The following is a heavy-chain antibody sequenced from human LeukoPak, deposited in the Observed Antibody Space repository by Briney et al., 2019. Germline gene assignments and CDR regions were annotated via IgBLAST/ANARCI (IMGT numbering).Heavy chain of an antibody. CDR1: GFTFSSYW. V-gene: IGHV3-30-3*01. Sequence: GGSLRLSCAASGFTFSSYWMSWVRQAPGKGLEWVAVISYDGSNKYYADSVKGRFTISRDNSKNTLYLQMNSLRAEDTAVYYCARDGASGDYYDSSGYPYYFDYWGQGTLVTVSS. CDR2: ISYDGSNK. D-gene: IGHD3-22*01. CDR3: ARDGASGDYYDSSGYPYYFDY. J-gene: IGHJ4*02.